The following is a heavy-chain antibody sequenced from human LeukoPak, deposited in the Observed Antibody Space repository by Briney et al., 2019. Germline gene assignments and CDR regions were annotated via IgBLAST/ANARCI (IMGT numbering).Heavy chain of an antibody. CDR3: AKLVASGTSRNFDY. CDR2: ISGSGTST. J-gene: IGHJ4*02. CDR1: GFTFSTYA. D-gene: IGHD6-13*01. Sequence: PGGSLRLSCAASGFTFSTYAMTCVRQAPGKGLEWVSGISGSGTSTYNADSVKGRFTISRDNSKNTLYLQMSSLRAEDTAVNYCAKLVASGTSRNFDYWGQGTLVTVSS. V-gene: IGHV3-23*01.